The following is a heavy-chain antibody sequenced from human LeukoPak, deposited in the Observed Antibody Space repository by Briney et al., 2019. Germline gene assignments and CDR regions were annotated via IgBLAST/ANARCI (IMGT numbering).Heavy chain of an antibody. CDR3: ARDRAIFGASYGMDV. CDR1: GYTFTSYG. CDR2: ISAYNGNT. J-gene: IGHJ6*02. Sequence: GASVKVSYKASGYTFTSYGISWVRQAPGQGLEWMGWISAYNGNTNYAQKLQGRVTMTTDTSTSTAYMELRSLRSDDTAVYYCARDRAIFGASYGMDVWGQGTTVIVSS. D-gene: IGHD3-3*01. V-gene: IGHV1-18*01.